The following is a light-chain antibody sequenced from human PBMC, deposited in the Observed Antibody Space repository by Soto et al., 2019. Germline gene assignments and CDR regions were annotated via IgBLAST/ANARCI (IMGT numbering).Light chain of an antibody. Sequence: ESVLTQSPATLSLSPGEIATLSCRASQSVSNSFFAWYQQKPGQAPRLLIYGVSSRATGIPDRFSGSGSGTDFTLTISRLEPEDFVVYYCQQYSSLPHTFGQGTKLEVK. CDR1: QSVSNSF. CDR3: QQYSSLPHT. CDR2: GVS. J-gene: IGKJ2*01. V-gene: IGKV3-20*01.